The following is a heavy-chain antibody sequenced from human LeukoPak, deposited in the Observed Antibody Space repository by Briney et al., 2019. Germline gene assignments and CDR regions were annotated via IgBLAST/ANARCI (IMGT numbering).Heavy chain of an antibody. D-gene: IGHD6-19*01. CDR3: ARIFGIAVADFDY. Sequence: PGGSLRLSCAASGFTFSSYSMNWVRQAPGKGLEWVSSISSSSSYIYYADSVKGRFTISRDNTKNSLYLQMNSLRAEDTAVYYCARIFGIAVADFDYWGQGTLVTVSS. CDR1: GFTFSSYS. CDR2: ISSSSSYI. J-gene: IGHJ4*02. V-gene: IGHV3-21*01.